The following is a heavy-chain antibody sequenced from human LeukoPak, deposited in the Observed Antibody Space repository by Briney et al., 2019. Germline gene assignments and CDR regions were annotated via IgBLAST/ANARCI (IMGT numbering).Heavy chain of an antibody. J-gene: IGHJ4*02. V-gene: IGHV1-46*01. Sequence: ASVKVSCKASGYTFTTYYIHWVRQAPGQGLEWMGIINPSGGSTSYHQKFQGRVTMTGDTSTSTVYVELSSLRSEDTAVYYYARGGFKHYYDSSGYDANTPLDYWGQGTLVTVSS. CDR2: INPSGGST. D-gene: IGHD3-22*01. CDR3: ARGGFKHYYDSSGYDANTPLDY. CDR1: GYTFTTYY.